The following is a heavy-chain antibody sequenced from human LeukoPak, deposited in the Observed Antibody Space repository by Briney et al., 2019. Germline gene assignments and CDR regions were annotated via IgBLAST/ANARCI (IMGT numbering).Heavy chain of an antibody. CDR2: ISGSGGST. Sequence: GGSLRLSCAASGFTFSSYAMSWVRQAPGKGLEWVSAISGSGGSTYYADSVKGRFTISRDNSKSTLYLQMNSLRAEDTAVYYCAKDVRPAQNYFDYWGQGTLVTVSS. CDR3: AKDVRPAQNYFDY. CDR1: GFTFSSYA. V-gene: IGHV3-23*01. J-gene: IGHJ4*02.